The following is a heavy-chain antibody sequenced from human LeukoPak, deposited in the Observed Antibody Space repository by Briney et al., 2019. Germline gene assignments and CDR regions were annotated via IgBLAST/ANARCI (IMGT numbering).Heavy chain of an antibody. CDR3: ARDLGGTTVTPVY. Sequence: PGGSLRPSCAASGFTSSSYGMHWVRQAPGKGLEWVAVIWYDGRNKYYADSVKGRFTISRDNSKNTLYLQMNSLRAEDTAVYYCARDLGGTTVTPVYWGQGTLVTVSS. V-gene: IGHV3-33*01. CDR1: GFTSSSYG. J-gene: IGHJ4*02. CDR2: IWYDGRNK. D-gene: IGHD4-17*01.